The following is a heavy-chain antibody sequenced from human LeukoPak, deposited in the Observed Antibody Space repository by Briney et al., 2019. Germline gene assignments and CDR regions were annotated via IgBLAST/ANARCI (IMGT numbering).Heavy chain of an antibody. CDR2: INPNGGGT. V-gene: IGHV1-2*02. CDR3: ARVVVTALTLFDY. D-gene: IGHD2-21*02. CDR1: GYTFTGYY. J-gene: IGHJ4*02. Sequence: ASVKVSCKASGYTFTGYYMHWVRQAPGQGLEWMGWINPNGGGTNYAQKFQGRVTMTRDTSISTAYMELSRLRSDDTAVYYCARVVVTALTLFDYWGQGTLVTVSS.